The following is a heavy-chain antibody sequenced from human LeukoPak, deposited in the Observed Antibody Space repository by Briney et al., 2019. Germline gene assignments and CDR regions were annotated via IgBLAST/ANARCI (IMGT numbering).Heavy chain of an antibody. V-gene: IGHV4-39*01. D-gene: IGHD2-15*01. Sequence: PSETLSLTCTVSGGSLSSSYYYWGWVRQPPGKGLEWIGSIYYTRSIYYNPSLKSRLTISLDTSRNEFSLKLGSVAAADTAVYFCASYQSLVAPFDIWGQGTVVTVSS. CDR3: ASYQSLVAPFDI. J-gene: IGHJ3*02. CDR2: IYYTRSI. CDR1: GGSLSSSYYY.